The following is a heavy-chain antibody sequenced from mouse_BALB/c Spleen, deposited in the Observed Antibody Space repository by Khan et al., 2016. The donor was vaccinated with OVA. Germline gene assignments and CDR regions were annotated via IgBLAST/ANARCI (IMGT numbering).Heavy chain of an antibody. J-gene: IGHJ1*01. CDR3: SRGDYHGRGYFDV. D-gene: IGHD1-2*01. CDR2: ISTGGST. V-gene: IGHV5-6-5*01. CDR1: GLTFSIYA. Sequence: EVELVESGGGLVKPGGSLELSCAASGLTFSIYAMSWVRQTPEKRLEWVASISTGGSTYYVHSVKGRFTISIDNARNMLYLRMSSLRSEDTAMYYCSRGDYHGRGYFDVWGAGTLVTVSS.